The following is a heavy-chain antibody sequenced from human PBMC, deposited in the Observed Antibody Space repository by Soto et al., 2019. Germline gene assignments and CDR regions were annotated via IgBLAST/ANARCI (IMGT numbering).Heavy chain of an antibody. J-gene: IGHJ6*02. Sequence: KPPGKGLEWIGSIYYSGSTYYNPSLKSRVTISVDTSKNQFSLKLSSVTAADTAVYYCARHFGSGSYYSHSYFYSGLDVWGQGTTGSGSS. D-gene: IGHD3-10*01. V-gene: IGHV4-39*01. CDR3: ARHFGSGSYYSHSYFYSGLDV. CDR2: IYYSGST.